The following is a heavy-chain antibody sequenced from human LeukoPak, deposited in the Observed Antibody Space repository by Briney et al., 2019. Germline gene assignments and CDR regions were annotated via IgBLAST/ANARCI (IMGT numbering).Heavy chain of an antibody. D-gene: IGHD6-6*01. CDR2: INPNSGGT. V-gene: IGHV1-2*02. CDR1: GYTLTDYY. Sequence: ASVKVSCKASGYTLTDYYMHWVRQAPGQGLEWMGWINPNSGGTNYAQKFQGRVTMARDTSISTAYMELSRLRSDDTAVYYCARELRGPSDVYSSSSSFGWFDPWGQGTLVTVSS. CDR3: ARELRGPSDVYSSSSSFGWFDP. J-gene: IGHJ5*02.